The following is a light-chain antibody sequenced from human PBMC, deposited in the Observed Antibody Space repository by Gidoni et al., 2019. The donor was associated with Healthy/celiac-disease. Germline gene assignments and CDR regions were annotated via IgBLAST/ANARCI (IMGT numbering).Light chain of an antibody. J-gene: IGLJ3*02. CDR1: SSNIGSNY. Sequence: QSVLTQPPSASGTPGQRVTISCSGSSSNIGSNYVYWYQQLPGTAPKRLIYRNNQRPSGVPDRFSGSKSGTSASLAISGLRSEDEAYYYCAAWDDSLSGWVFGGGTKLTVL. CDR3: AAWDDSLSGWV. CDR2: RNN. V-gene: IGLV1-47*01.